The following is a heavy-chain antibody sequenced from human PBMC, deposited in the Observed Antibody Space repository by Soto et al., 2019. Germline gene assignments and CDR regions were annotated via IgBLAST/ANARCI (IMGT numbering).Heavy chain of an antibody. CDR3: ARAYGGYADY. Sequence: SVTKCLTCTVAGGTIISYGWSWIRQPPGKGLEWIGYIYYSGSTNYNPSLKSRVTISVDTSKNQFSLKLSSVTAADTAVYYCARAYGGYADYWGQGALVTVSS. V-gene: IGHV4-59*01. J-gene: IGHJ4*02. CDR2: IYYSGST. CDR1: GGTIISYG. D-gene: IGHD5-12*01.